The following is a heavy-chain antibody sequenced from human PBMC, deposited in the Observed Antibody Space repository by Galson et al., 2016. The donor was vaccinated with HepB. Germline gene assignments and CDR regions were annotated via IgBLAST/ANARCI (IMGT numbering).Heavy chain of an antibody. J-gene: IGHJ4*02. CDR1: GFKMGNYN. CDR3: ARDPAVTGLYYFDN. CDR2: ISGSGTYI. D-gene: IGHD6-19*01. V-gene: IGHV3-21*01. Sequence: SLRLSCAASGFKMGNYNMHWVRQAPGKGLEWVSSISGSGTYIYYADSVKGRSTISRDNAKSSVYLRMNSLRAEDTAVYYCARDPAVTGLYYFDNWGQGTLVTVSS.